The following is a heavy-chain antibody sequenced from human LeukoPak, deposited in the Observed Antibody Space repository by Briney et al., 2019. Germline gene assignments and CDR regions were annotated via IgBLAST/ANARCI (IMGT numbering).Heavy chain of an antibody. Sequence: GGSLRLSCTASGFTFMNAWMTWVRQAPGKGLEWVGRIKSKTSGGTTDYAAPVNGRFTISRDDSKNTLCLQMNSLKSEDTAVYYCTADYGLDSWGQGNLVIVSS. CDR1: GFTFMNAW. J-gene: IGHJ5*01. CDR2: IKSKTSGGTT. D-gene: IGHD4-17*01. CDR3: TADYGLDS. V-gene: IGHV3-15*01.